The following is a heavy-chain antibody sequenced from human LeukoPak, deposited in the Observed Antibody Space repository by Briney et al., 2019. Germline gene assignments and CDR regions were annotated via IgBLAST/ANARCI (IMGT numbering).Heavy chain of an antibody. CDR2: IYYSGST. J-gene: IGHJ5*02. CDR3: ARDRAYCGGDCYPYGWFDP. CDR1: GGSISSYY. Sequence: PSETLSLTCTVSGGSISSYYWSWIRRPPGKGLEWIGYIYYSGSTNYNPSLKSRVTISVDTSKNQFSLKLSSVTAADTAVYYCARDRAYCGGDCYPYGWFDPWGQGTLVTVSS. V-gene: IGHV4-59*01. D-gene: IGHD2-21*02.